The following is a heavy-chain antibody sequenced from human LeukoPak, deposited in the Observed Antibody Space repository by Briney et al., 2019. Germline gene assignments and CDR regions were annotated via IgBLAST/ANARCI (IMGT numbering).Heavy chain of an antibody. CDR1: GYTFTSYG. CDR2: ISAYNGNT. V-gene: IGHV1-18*01. CDR3: ARDYYYDSSGYPRGDY. D-gene: IGHD3-22*01. Sequence: APVKVSCKASGYTFTSYGISWVRQAPGQGLEWMGWISAYNGNTNYAQKLQGRVTMTTDTPTSTAYMELRSLRSDDTAVYYCARDYYYDSSGYPRGDYWGQGTLVTVSS. J-gene: IGHJ4*02.